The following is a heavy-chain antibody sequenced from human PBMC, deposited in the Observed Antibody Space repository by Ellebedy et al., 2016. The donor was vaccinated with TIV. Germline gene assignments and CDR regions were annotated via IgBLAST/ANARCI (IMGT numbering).Heavy chain of an antibody. J-gene: IGHJ5*02. CDR2: INPNTGGT. V-gene: IGHV1-2*02. CDR1: GYPFTDYY. D-gene: IGHD6-6*01. Sequence: ASVKVSCXASGYPFTDYYIHWVRQAPGQGLEWMGWINPNTGGTRFAQKFQGTVTMTRETSIRTVYMEMDRLRSDDTAVYFCARRYPLATRRNIKGRFDPWGQGTLVTVS. CDR3: ARRYPLATRRNIKGRFDP.